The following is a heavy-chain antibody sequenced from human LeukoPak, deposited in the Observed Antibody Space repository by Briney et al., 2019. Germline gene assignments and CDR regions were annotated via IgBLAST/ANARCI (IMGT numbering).Heavy chain of an antibody. Sequence: GGSLRLSCAASGFNFSSYGMHWVRQAPGKGLEWVAYIRYDGSNKYYADSVKGRFTISRDNAKNPLYLQMNSLRADDTAVYYCTIDNGQLRDYYYMVVWGERATVTVSS. CDR1: GFNFSSYG. D-gene: IGHD1-1*01. CDR3: TIDNGQLRDYYYMVV. V-gene: IGHV3-30*02. J-gene: IGHJ6*03. CDR2: IRYDGSNK.